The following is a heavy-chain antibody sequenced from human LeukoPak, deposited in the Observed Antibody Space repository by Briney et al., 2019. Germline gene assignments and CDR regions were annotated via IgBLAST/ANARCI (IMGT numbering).Heavy chain of an antibody. V-gene: IGHV4-59*01. CDR3: ARVPLIYDFWSGYPYYFDY. D-gene: IGHD3-3*01. Sequence: SGTLSLTCTVSGGSISSYYWSWIRQPPGKGLEWIGYIYYSGSTNYNPSLKSRVTISVDTSKNQFSLKLSSVTAADTAVYYCARVPLIYDFWSGYPYYFDYWGQGTLVTVSS. J-gene: IGHJ4*02. CDR1: GGSISSYY. CDR2: IYYSGST.